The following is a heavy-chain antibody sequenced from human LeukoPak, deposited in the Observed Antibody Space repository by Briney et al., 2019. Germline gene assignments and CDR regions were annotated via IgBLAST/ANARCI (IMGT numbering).Heavy chain of an antibody. CDR3: ARALGYGDYPDAFDI. Sequence: PGGSLRLSCAASGFTFSDYAMHWVRQAPGKGLEWVAVISYDGSDKYYADSVKGRFTISRDNAKNSLYLQMNSLRAEDTAVYYCARALGYGDYPDAFDIWGQGTMVTVSS. V-gene: IGHV3-30*04. CDR2: ISYDGSDK. J-gene: IGHJ3*02. D-gene: IGHD4-17*01. CDR1: GFTFSDYA.